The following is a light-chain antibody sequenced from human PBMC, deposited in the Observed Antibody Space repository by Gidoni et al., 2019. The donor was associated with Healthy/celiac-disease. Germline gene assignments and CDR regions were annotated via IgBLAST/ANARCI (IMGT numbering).Light chain of an antibody. V-gene: IGLV1-44*01. Sequence: QSVLTQPPSASGTPAQSVTISCSGSSTNIGSNTVNWYQQLPGTATKLLIYSNNQRPSGVPDRFSGSKSGTSASLAISGLQSEDEADYYCAAWDDSLNGPVVFGGGTKLTVL. CDR2: SNN. CDR1: STNIGSNT. CDR3: AAWDDSLNGPVV. J-gene: IGLJ2*01.